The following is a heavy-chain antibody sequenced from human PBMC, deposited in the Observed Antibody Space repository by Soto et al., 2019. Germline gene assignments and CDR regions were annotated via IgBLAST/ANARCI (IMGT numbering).Heavy chain of an antibody. J-gene: IGHJ3*02. D-gene: IGHD3-9*01. Sequence: QVQLQESGPGLVKPSETLSLTCTVSGGSISSYYWSWIRQPAGKGLGWIGRIYTSGSTNYNPSLKSRVTLSVDTSKNQFSLKLSSVTAADTAVYYCARGGILTGYYHPSAEAFDIWGQGTMVTVSS. CDR2: IYTSGST. V-gene: IGHV4-4*07. CDR1: GGSISSYY. CDR3: ARGGILTGYYHPSAEAFDI.